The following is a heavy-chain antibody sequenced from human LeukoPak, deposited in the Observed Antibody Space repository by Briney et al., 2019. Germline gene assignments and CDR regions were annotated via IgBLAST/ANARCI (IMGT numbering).Heavy chain of an antibody. CDR2: ITYTGST. Sequence: PSETLSLTCTVSRGSTSSSSFYWGWIRQPPGKGLEWIGSITYTGSTSYNPSLKSRVTISVDTSKNQFSLKLSSVTAADTAVYYCARGEIQITIFQRYYYMDVWGKGTTVTVSS. CDR1: RGSTSSSSFY. D-gene: IGHD3-3*01. CDR3: ARGEIQITIFQRYYYMDV. J-gene: IGHJ6*03. V-gene: IGHV4-39*07.